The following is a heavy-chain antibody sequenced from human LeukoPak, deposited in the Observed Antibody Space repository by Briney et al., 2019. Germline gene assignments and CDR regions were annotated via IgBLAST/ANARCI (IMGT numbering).Heavy chain of an antibody. V-gene: IGHV1-18*04. Sequence: ASVKVSCKASGYTFTGYYMHWVRQAPGQGLEWMGWISAYNGNTNYAQKLQGRVTMTTDTSTSTAYMELRSLRSDDTAVYYCARDKDTAMVDYWGQGTLVTVSS. CDR3: ARDKDTAMVDY. CDR1: GYTFTGYY. J-gene: IGHJ4*02. CDR2: ISAYNGNT. D-gene: IGHD5-18*01.